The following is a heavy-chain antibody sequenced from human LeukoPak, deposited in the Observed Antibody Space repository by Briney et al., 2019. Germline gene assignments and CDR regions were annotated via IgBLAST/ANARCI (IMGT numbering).Heavy chain of an antibody. V-gene: IGHV4-4*07. CDR1: GGSISYFY. CDR3: ARVRGSSGSYEYYHYMDV. Sequence: SETLSLTCAVSGGSISYFYWSWIRQPAGKGLEWIGRIYTSGSTNYNPSLKSRVTMSVDTSKKQFSLKLSSVTAADTAVYYCARVRGSSGSYEYYHYMDVWGKGTTVTISS. D-gene: IGHD1-26*01. CDR2: IYTSGST. J-gene: IGHJ6*03.